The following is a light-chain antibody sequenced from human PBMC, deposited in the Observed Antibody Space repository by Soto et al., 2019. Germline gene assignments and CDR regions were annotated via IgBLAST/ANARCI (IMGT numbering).Light chain of an antibody. Sequence: EIVLTQSPDTLSLSPGARAPLSCRASQSVRNNYLAWYQVRPGQAPRLLIYDASTKATAIPDRISGGGSGTDFTLTITGLEPEDLAVYYCQQYGSSPPFTFGQGTRLEIK. J-gene: IGKJ5*01. CDR3: QQYGSSPPFT. V-gene: IGKV3-20*01. CDR2: DAS. CDR1: QSVRNNY.